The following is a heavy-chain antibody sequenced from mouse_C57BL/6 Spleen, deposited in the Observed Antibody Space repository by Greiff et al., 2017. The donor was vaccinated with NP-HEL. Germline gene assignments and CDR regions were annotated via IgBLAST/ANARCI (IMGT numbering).Heavy chain of an antibody. V-gene: IGHV1-53*01. J-gene: IGHJ2*01. CDR3: ARSGGSSLYYFDY. D-gene: IGHD1-1*01. CDR2: INPSNGGT. CDR1: GYTFTSYW. Sequence: QVQLQQPGTELVKPGASVKLSCKASGYTFTSYWMHWVKQRPGQGLEWIGNINPSNGGTIYNEKFKSKATLTVDKSSSTAYMQLSSLTSEDSAVYYCARSGGSSLYYFDYWGQGTTLTVSS.